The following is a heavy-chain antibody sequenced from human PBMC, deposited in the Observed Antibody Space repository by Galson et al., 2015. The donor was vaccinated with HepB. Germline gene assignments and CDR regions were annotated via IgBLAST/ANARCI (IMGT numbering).Heavy chain of an antibody. J-gene: IGHJ6*02. CDR3: ARQQLAPASSYYYGMDV. CDR1: GYTFTSYA. CDR2: INAGNGNT. V-gene: IGHV1-3*01. Sequence: SVKVYCKASGYTFTSYAMHWVRQAPGQRLEWMGWINAGNGNTKYSQKFQGRVTITRDTSASTAYMELSSLRSEDTAVYYCARQQLAPASSYYYGMDVWGQGTTVTVSS. D-gene: IGHD6-13*01.